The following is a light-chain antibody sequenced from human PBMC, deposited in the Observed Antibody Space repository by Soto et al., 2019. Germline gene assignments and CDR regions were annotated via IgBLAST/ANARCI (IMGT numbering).Light chain of an antibody. V-gene: IGLV2-14*01. CDR2: GVT. CDR1: NSDIGAYNY. Sequence: QSALTQPASVSGSPGQSITTSCTGSNSDIGAYNYVSWYQQHPGKAPKLIIHGVTNRPSGVSHRFSGSKSDYTASLTISGLQAEDEGDYYCSSYAGSSNVFGTGTKVTVL. CDR3: SSYAGSSNV. J-gene: IGLJ1*01.